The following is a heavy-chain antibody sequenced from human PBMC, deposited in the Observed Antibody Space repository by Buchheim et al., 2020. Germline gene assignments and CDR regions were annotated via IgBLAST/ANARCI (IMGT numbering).Heavy chain of an antibody. Sequence: EVQLVESGGGLVQPGGSLRLSCAASGFTFSRYWMHWVRQAPGKGLVWVSRINVDESRTTYADSVKGRFTMSRDNAKNTLYLQMNSLRAEDTAVYYCATTIYSRSGFDSWGQGTL. V-gene: IGHV3-74*01. J-gene: IGHJ4*02. CDR1: GFTFSRYW. CDR2: INVDESRT. CDR3: ATTIYSRSGFDS. D-gene: IGHD6-6*01.